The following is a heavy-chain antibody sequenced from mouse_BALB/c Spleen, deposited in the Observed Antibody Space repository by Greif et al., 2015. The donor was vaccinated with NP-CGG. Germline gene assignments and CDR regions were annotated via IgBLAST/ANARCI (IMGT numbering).Heavy chain of an antibody. CDR2: ISYSGST. CDR1: GYSITSDYA. CDR3: ARTDYDGYYYAMDY. V-gene: IGHV3-2*02. J-gene: IGHJ4*01. D-gene: IGHD2-3*01. Sequence: EVQRVESGPGLVKPSQSLSLTCTVTGYSITSDYAWNWIRQFPGNKLEWMGYISYSGSTSYNPSLKSRISITRDTSKNQFFLQLSSVTTEDTATYYCARTDYDGYYYAMDYWGQGTSVTVSS.